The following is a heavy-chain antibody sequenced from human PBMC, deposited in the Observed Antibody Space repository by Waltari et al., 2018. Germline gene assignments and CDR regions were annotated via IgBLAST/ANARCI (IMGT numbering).Heavy chain of an antibody. CDR3: ARGLIQEQPSSWYYFDY. J-gene: IGHJ4*02. CDR2: INAGNGNT. CDR1: GYTFTSYA. Sequence: QVQLVTSGAEVKKPGASVKVSCKASGYTFTSYAMPWVRQAPGQRLEWMGWINAGNGNTNDSQEFQGRVTITRDTSASTAYMELSSLRSEDMAVYYCARGLIQEQPSSWYYFDYWGQGTLVTVSS. D-gene: IGHD6-13*01. V-gene: IGHV1-3*03.